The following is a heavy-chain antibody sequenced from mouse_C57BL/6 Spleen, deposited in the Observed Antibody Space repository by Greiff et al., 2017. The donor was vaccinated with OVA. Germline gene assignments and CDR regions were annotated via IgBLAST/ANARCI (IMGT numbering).Heavy chain of an antibody. Sequence: VHVKQSGPELVKPGASVKISCKASGYSFTGYYMNWVKQSPEKSLEWIGEINPSTGGTTYNQKFKAKATLTVDKSSSTAYMQLKSLTSEDSAVYYCARRYGSSLYYYAMDYWGQGTSVTVSS. CDR1: GYSFTGYY. J-gene: IGHJ4*01. CDR3: ARRYGSSLYYYAMDY. V-gene: IGHV1-42*01. D-gene: IGHD1-1*01. CDR2: INPSTGGT.